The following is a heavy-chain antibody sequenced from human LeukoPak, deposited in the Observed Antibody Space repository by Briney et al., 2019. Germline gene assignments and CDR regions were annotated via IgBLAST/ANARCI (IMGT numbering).Heavy chain of an antibody. J-gene: IGHJ4*02. CDR3: ATVTGEDFDY. Sequence: ASVKVSCKASGYTFTNYYMHWVRQAPGQGPEWVGVINPSGGTTTYAQRFQGRVTMTRDTSISTAYMELSRLRSDDTAVYYCATVTGEDFDYWGQGTLVTVSS. CDR2: INPSGGTT. V-gene: IGHV1-46*01. D-gene: IGHD7-27*01. CDR1: GYTFTNYY.